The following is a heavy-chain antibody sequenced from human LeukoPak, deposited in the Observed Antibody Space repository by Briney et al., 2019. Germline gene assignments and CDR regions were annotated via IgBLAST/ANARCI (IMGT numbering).Heavy chain of an antibody. Sequence: KPGGPLRLSCAASGFTFSSYSMNWVRQAPGKGLEWVSSISSSSSYIYYADSVKGRFTISRDNAKNSLYLQMNSLRAEDTAVYYCGTARETFFDYWGQGTLVTVSS. CDR2: ISSSSSYI. J-gene: IGHJ4*02. D-gene: IGHD2-15*01. V-gene: IGHV3-21*01. CDR3: GTARETFFDY. CDR1: GFTFSSYS.